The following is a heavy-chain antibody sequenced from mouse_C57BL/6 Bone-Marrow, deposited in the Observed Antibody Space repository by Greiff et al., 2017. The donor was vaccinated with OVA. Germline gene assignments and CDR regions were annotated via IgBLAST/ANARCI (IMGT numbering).Heavy chain of an antibody. J-gene: IGHJ4*01. D-gene: IGHD2-2*01. V-gene: IGHV1-59*01. CDR3: AKVDGYDFYYAIDY. CDR2: IDPSDSYT. CDR1: GYTFTSYW. Sequence: VQLQQPGAELVRPGTSVKLSCKASGYTFTSYWLPWVKQRPGQGLEWIGVIDPSDSYTNYNQKFKSKATLTVDTSSSTAYMQLSSLTSEDSAVYYCAKVDGYDFYYAIDYWGQGTSVTVSS.